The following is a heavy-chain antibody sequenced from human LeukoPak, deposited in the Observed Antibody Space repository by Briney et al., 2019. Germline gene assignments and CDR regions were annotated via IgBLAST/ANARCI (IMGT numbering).Heavy chain of an antibody. Sequence: SETLSLTCTVSGGSISSYYWSWVRQPPGEGLEWIGYIYYSGSTNYNPSLKSRVTISVDTSKNQFSLKLSSVTAADTAVYYCASFEYSSSYYFDYWGQGTLVTVSS. J-gene: IGHJ4*02. CDR3: ASFEYSSSYYFDY. D-gene: IGHD6-6*01. CDR1: GGSISSYY. V-gene: IGHV4-59*01. CDR2: IYYSGST.